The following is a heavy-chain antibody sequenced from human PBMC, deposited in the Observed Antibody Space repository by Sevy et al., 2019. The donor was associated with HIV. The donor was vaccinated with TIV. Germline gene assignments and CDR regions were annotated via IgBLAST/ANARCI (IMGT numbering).Heavy chain of an antibody. CDR1: GGSFSGYY. CDR3: ARGYDYVWGSYPSV. CDR2: INHSGST. V-gene: IGHV4-34*01. J-gene: IGHJ4*02. D-gene: IGHD3-16*01. Sequence: SETLSLTCAVYGGSFSGYYWSWIRQPPGKGLEWIGEINHSGSTNYNPSLKSRVTISVDTSKNQFSLKLSSVTAADTAVYYCARGYDYVWGSYPSVWGQGTLVTVSS.